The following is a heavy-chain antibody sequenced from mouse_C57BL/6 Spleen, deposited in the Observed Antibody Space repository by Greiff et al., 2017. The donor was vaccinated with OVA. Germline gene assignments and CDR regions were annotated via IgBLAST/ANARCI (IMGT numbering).Heavy chain of an antibody. CDR3: ARERYSNGAMDY. V-gene: IGHV3-1*01. Sequence: EVHLVESGPGMVKPSQSLSLTCTVTGYSITSGYDWHWIRHFPGNKLEWMGYISYSGSTNYNPSLKSRISITHDTSKNHFFLKLNSVTTEDTATYYCARERYSNGAMDYWGQGTSVTVSS. J-gene: IGHJ4*01. CDR1: GYSITSGYD. D-gene: IGHD2-5*01. CDR2: ISYSGST.